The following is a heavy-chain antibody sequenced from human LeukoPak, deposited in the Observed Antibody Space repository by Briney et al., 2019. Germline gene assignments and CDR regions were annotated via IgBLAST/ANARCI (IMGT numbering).Heavy chain of an antibody. J-gene: IGHJ6*03. CDR1: GYTFTSYD. CDR3: ARAITYYDTLTGYPIGDYYMDV. D-gene: IGHD3-9*01. V-gene: IGHV1-8*01. Sequence: ASVKVSCKASGYTFTSYDINWVRQATGQGLEWMGWMNPNSGNTGYAQKFQGRVTMTRNTSISTAYMELSSLRSEDTAVYYCARAITYYDTLTGYPIGDYYMDVWGKGTTVTVSS. CDR2: MNPNSGNT.